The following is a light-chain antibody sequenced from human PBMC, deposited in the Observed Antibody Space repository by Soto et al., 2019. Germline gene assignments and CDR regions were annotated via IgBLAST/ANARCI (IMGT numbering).Light chain of an antibody. Sequence: EIVLTQSPGALSLSPGERATLSCRASQGVSSNLAWYQQKPGQAPRLLIYGASTRATGIPARFSGSGSGTEFTLTISSLQSEDFAVYYCQQYNNWPSITFGQGTRLEIK. J-gene: IGKJ5*01. CDR2: GAS. CDR1: QGVSSN. V-gene: IGKV3-15*01. CDR3: QQYNNWPSIT.